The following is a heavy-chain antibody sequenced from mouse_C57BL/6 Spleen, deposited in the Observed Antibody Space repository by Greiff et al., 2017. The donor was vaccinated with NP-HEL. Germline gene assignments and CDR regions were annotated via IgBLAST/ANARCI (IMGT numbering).Heavy chain of an antibody. Sequence: VQLQQSGAELVRPGSSVKLSCKASGYTFTSYWMHWVKQRPIQGLEWIGNIDPSDSETHYNQKFKDKATLTVDKSSSTAYMQLSSLTSEDSAVYYCARADYYGSSLEAWFAYWGQGTLVTVSA. V-gene: IGHV1-52*01. CDR3: ARADYYGSSLEAWFAY. CDR2: IDPSDSET. J-gene: IGHJ3*01. D-gene: IGHD1-1*01. CDR1: GYTFTSYW.